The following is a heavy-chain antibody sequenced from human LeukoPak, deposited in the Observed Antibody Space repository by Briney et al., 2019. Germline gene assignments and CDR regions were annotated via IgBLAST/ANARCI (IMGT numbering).Heavy chain of an antibody. J-gene: IGHJ4*02. CDR1: GFTFSSYA. Sequence: GGSLTLSCAASGFTFSSYAMSWVRQAPGKGLEWVSVISGSGGSSYYADSVKARFTISRDNSKNTLYLQMNSLRAEDTAVYYCAKKSSSGLYGLHLLYFDHWGQGPLVTVSS. CDR2: ISGSGGSS. V-gene: IGHV3-23*01. CDR3: AKKSSSGLYGLHLLYFDH. D-gene: IGHD6-19*01.